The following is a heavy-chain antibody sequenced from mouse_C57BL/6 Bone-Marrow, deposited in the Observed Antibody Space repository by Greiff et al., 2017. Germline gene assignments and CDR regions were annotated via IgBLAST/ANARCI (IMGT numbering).Heavy chain of an antibody. CDR3: AREAAGYLLYFDY. CDR2: INPNNGGT. CDR1: GYTFTDSN. V-gene: IGHV1-18*01. Sequence: EVQLQQSGPELVKPGASVKIPCKASGYTFTDSNMDWVKQSHGKSLEWIGDINPNNGGTIYNQKFKGKATLTVDKSSSTAYMELRSLTSEDTAVYYCAREAAGYLLYFDYWGQGTTLTVSS. J-gene: IGHJ2*01. D-gene: IGHD6-1*01.